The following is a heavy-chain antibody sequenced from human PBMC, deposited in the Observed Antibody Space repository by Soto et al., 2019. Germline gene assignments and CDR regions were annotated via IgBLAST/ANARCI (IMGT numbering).Heavy chain of an antibody. V-gene: IGHV3-30*18. CDR3: AKSARWLQYGIDY. J-gene: IGHJ4*02. Sequence: QVQLVESGGGVVQPGRSLRLSCAASGFTFSSYGMHWVRQAPGKGLEWVAVISYDGSNKYYADSVKGRFTISRDNSKNTLYLQMNSLRAEDTAVYYCAKSARWLQYGIDYWGQGTLVTVSP. CDR1: GFTFSSYG. D-gene: IGHD5-12*01. CDR2: ISYDGSNK.